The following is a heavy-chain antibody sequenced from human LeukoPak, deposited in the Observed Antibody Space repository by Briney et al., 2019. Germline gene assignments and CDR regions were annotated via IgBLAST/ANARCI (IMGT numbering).Heavy chain of an antibody. CDR3: ARHRYCSSTSCYDARFDP. CDR2: IYYSGST. CDR1: GGSISSYY. Sequence: SETLSLTCTVSGGSISSYYWSWIRQSPGKGLEWIGYIYYSGSTNYNPSLKSRVTISVDTSKNQFSLKLSSVTAADTAVYYCARHRYCSSTSCYDARFDPWGQGTLVTVSS. J-gene: IGHJ5*02. V-gene: IGHV4-59*08. D-gene: IGHD2-2*01.